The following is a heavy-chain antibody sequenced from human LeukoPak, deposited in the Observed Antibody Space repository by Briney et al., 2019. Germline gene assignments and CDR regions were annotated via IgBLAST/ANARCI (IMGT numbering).Heavy chain of an antibody. CDR1: GFTFSGSS. J-gene: IGHJ3*02. CDR3: TTSSGYFDAFDI. V-gene: IGHV3-73*01. CDR2: IRNKANNYAK. D-gene: IGHD3-22*01. Sequence: GGSLRLSCAASGFTFSGSSIHWVRQAAGKGLEWVGRIRNKANNYAKAYAASVKGRFTISRDDSKNTAYLQMNSLKTEDTAVYYCTTSSGYFDAFDIWGQGTMVTVSS.